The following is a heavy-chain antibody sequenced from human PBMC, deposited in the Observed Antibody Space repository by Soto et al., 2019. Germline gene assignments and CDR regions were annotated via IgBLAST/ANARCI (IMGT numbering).Heavy chain of an antibody. CDR1: GGSISSGGYY. Sequence: PSETLSLTCTVSGGSISSGGYYWSWIRQHPGKGLEWIGYIYYSGSTYYNPSLKSRVTISVDTSKNQFSLKLSSVTAADTAVYYCARAPPYYDYVWGSYRLDGMDVWGQGTTVTVSS. J-gene: IGHJ6*02. CDR2: IYYSGST. CDR3: ARAPPYYDYVWGSYRLDGMDV. D-gene: IGHD3-16*02. V-gene: IGHV4-31*03.